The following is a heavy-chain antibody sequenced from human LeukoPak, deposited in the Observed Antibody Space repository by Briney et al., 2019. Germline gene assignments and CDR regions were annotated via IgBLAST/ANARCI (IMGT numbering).Heavy chain of an antibody. D-gene: IGHD1-26*01. CDR2: IYYSGST. V-gene: IGHV4-59*01. CDR3: ARGESSGSSDY. CDR1: GGSISSYY. Sequence: SETLSLTCTVSGGSISSYYWSWIRQPPGKGLEWIGYIYYSGSTNYNPSLKSRVTISVDSSKNQFSLKLSSVTAADTAVYYCARGESSGSSDYWGQGTLVTVSS. J-gene: IGHJ4*02.